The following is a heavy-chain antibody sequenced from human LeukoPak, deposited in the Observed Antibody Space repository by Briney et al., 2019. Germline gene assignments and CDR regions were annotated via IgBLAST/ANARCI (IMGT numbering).Heavy chain of an antibody. CDR1: GYTFTSYD. J-gene: IGHJ3*02. Sequence: GASVKVSCKASGYTFTSYDINWVRQATGQGLEWMGWMNPNSGNTGYAQKFQGRVTITRNTSISTAYMELSSLRSEDTAVYYCARGRVNWDVDAFDIWGQGTMVTVSS. CDR2: MNPNSGNT. D-gene: IGHD1-1*01. CDR3: ARGRVNWDVDAFDI. V-gene: IGHV1-8*01.